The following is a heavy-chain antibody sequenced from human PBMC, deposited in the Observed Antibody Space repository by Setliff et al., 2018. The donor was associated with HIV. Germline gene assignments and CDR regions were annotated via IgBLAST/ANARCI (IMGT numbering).Heavy chain of an antibody. D-gene: IGHD6-13*01. V-gene: IGHV4-61*09. CDR3: AREGLRIAAAGYNWFDP. CDR1: GGSISSGSYY. Sequence: SETLSLTCTVSGGSISSGSYYWSWIRQPAGKGLEWIGHIYTTGSTNYNPSLKSRVTISVDTSKNQFSLKLTSVTAADTALYYCAREGLRIAAAGYNWFDPWGPGTLVTVSS. J-gene: IGHJ5*02. CDR2: IYTTGST.